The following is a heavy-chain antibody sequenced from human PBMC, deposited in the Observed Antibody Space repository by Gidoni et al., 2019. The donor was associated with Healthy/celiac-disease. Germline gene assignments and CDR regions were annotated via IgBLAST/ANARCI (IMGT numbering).Heavy chain of an antibody. D-gene: IGHD1-1*01. V-gene: IGHV1-8*01. CDR3: ARLLGGTGYYYYYYXMXV. J-gene: IGHJ6*02. CDR2: MNPNSGNT. CDR1: GYTFTSYD. Sequence: QVQLVQSGAEVKKPGASVKVSCKASGYTFTSYDINWVRQATGQGLEWMGWMNPNSGNTGYAQKFQGRVTMTRNTSISTAYMELSSLRSEDTAVYYCARLLGGTGYYYYYYXMXVWGQGTTVTVSS.